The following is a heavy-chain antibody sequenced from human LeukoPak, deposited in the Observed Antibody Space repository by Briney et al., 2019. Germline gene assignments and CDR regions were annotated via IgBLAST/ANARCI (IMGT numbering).Heavy chain of an antibody. CDR1: GFTVSNNY. V-gene: IGHV3-53*01. J-gene: IGHJ4*02. Sequence: GGSLRLSCAASGFTVSNNYMSWVRQAPGKGLEWVSVIYSGGSTYYADSVKGRFTISRDTSKNTLSLQMNSLRAEDTAVYYCASLSLGHYWGQGTLVTVSS. CDR2: IYSGGST. D-gene: IGHD6-6*01. CDR3: ASLSLGHY.